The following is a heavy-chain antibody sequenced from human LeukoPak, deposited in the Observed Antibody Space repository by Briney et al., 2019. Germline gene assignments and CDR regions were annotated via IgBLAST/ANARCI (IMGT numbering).Heavy chain of an antibody. Sequence: GGSLRLSCAASGFTFSNYIMTWVRQAPGKGLEWVSAISGSGMTTYYADSVKGRFTISRDNSKNTVDLHLNSLRADDTAVFYCAKVDITGTIPRAFDIWGQGTMVTVSS. V-gene: IGHV3-23*01. CDR1: GFTFSNYI. D-gene: IGHD1/OR15-1a*01. CDR2: ISGSGMTT. CDR3: AKVDITGTIPRAFDI. J-gene: IGHJ3*02.